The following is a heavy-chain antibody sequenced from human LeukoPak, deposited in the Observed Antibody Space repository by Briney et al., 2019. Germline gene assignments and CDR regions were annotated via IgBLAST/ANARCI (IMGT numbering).Heavy chain of an antibody. Sequence: SVKVSCKASGGTFSGYGVNWVRQAPGQGLEWMGRIIPTLGAANYAQKLQGRVMITVDKSTSTAYMELSSLRSDDTAVYYCARDLLNTGYFNFDYWGQGTLVTVSS. D-gene: IGHD3-9*01. V-gene: IGHV1-69*04. CDR2: IIPTLGAA. CDR1: GGTFSGYG. CDR3: ARDLLNTGYFNFDY. J-gene: IGHJ4*02.